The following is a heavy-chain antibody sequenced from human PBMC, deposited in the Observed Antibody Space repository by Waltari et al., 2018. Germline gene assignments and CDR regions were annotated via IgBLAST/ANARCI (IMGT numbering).Heavy chain of an antibody. D-gene: IGHD2-2*01. V-gene: IGHV3-49*04. Sequence: EVQVVESGGGLVQPGRSLTLSCISSGFIFGDYGMTWVRQAPGPGLEWVAFTRSYRFGGEPEYAASVKGRFTVSRDDSKSIAYLQMNSLTTEDTAVYYCSRGRTETGAKYYFDFWGQGTLVTVSS. J-gene: IGHJ4*02. CDR3: SRGRTETGAKYYFDF. CDR1: GFIFGDYG. CDR2: TRSYRFGGEP.